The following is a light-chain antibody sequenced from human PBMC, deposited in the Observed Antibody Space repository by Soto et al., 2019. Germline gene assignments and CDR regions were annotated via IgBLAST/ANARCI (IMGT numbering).Light chain of an antibody. V-gene: IGKV3-20*01. CDR1: QSVSSSY. Sequence: EIALTQSPGTLSLSPGERATLSCRASQSVSSSYLVWYQQKPGQAPRLLIYGASSRATGIPDRFSGSGSGTDFTLTISRLEPEDFAVYYCQQYGSSLMYTFGQGTKLEIK. CDR2: GAS. CDR3: QQYGSSLMYT. J-gene: IGKJ2*01.